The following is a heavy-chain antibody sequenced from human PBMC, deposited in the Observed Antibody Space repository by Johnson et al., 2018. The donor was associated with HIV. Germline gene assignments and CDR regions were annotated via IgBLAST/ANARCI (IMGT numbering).Heavy chain of an antibody. CDR3: ARTQWEQLLGAGASDF. CDR2: ISASGSNI. Sequence: VQLVESGGGLVQPGGSLRLSCAASGFTVSSNYLSWIRQAPGKGPEWLSYISASGSNIYYVDSVKGRFTISRDDAKNTLYLQMNSLRAEDTALYYCARTQWEQLLGAGASDFWGPGTLVTVSS. J-gene: IGHJ3*01. V-gene: IGHV3-11*01. CDR1: GFTVSSNY. D-gene: IGHD1-26*01.